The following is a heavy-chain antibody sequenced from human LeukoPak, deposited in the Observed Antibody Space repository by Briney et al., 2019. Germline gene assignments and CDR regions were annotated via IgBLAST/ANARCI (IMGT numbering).Heavy chain of an antibody. Sequence: SETLSLTCTVSGGSISGNYWSWIRQPPGKGLEWIGHIYSSGSTNYNPSLKSRVTISADTSKNHFSLNLRSVTAADTALYSCARQSGWQTFYYFDRWGQGTLVTVSS. J-gene: IGHJ4*02. CDR2: IYSSGST. CDR3: ARQSGWQTFYYFDR. D-gene: IGHD2/OR15-2a*01. V-gene: IGHV4-59*08. CDR1: GGSISGNY.